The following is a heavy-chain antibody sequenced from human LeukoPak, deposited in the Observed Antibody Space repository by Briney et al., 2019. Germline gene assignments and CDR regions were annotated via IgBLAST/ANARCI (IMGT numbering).Heavy chain of an antibody. V-gene: IGHV3-15*01. CDR1: GFTFSNAW. CDR3: TTDQVVATITVYYYYGMDV. CDR2: IKSKTDGGTT. J-gene: IGHJ6*02. D-gene: IGHD5-12*01. Sequence: GGSLRLSCAASGFTFSNAWMSWVRQAPGKGLEWVGRIKSKTDGGTTDYAAPVKGRFTISRDDSKNTLYLQMNSLKTEDTAVYYCTTDQVVATITVYYYYGMDVWGQGTTVTVSS.